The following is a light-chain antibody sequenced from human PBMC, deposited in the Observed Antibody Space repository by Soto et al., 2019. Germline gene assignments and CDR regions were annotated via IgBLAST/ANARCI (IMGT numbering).Light chain of an antibody. J-gene: IGLJ2*01. CDR2: EVS. CDR3: SSFAGSPVV. Sequence: SVLTQPPSASGSPVQSVTITCSGTSSDVGEENYVSWYQQHPGKVTKLMLYEVSKRPPGVPDRFSGSRSGNTTSLPVSGLQAEDEADYYCSSFAGSPVVCAGATQLTV. V-gene: IGLV2-8*01. CDR1: SSDVGEENY.